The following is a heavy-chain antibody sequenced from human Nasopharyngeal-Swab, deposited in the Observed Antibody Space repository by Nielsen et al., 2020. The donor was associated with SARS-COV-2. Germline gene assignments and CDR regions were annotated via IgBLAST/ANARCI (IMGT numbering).Heavy chain of an antibody. D-gene: IGHD6-13*01. V-gene: IGHV3-74*01. J-gene: IGHJ4*02. CDR3: TRDGSFRHDY. Sequence: GESLKISCAASGFTFSSYWMHWVRQAPGKGLVWVSRINEDGSSTSYADSLKGRFTISRDNAKNTLYLQMNSLSAEDTAVYYCTRDGSFRHDYWGQGTLVTVSS. CDR2: INEDGSST. CDR1: GFTFSSYW.